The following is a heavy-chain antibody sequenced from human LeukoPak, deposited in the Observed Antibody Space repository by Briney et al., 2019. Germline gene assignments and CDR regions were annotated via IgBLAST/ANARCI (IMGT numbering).Heavy chain of an antibody. CDR2: IYPGDSDT. CDR3: ARQNDYSIDHYYYYYMDV. V-gene: IGHV5-51*01. J-gene: IGHJ6*03. D-gene: IGHD4-11*01. Sequence: HGESLKISCKGSGYSFTSYWIGWVRQMPGKGLEWMGIIYPGDSDTRYSPSFQGQVTISADKSISTAYLQWSSLKASDTAMYYCARQNDYSIDHYYYYYMDVWGKGTTVTVSS. CDR1: GYSFTSYW.